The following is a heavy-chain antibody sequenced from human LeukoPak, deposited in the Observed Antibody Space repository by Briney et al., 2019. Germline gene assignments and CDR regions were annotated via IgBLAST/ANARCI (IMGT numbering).Heavy chain of an antibody. CDR2: IYYSGST. CDR1: GGSITSY. V-gene: IGHV4-59*12. CDR3: AMATSAYYFDY. Sequence: SETLSLTCTVSGGSITSYWSWIRQPPGKGLEWIGYIYYSGSTNYNPSLKSRVTMSVDTSKNQFSLKLSSVTAADTAVYYCAMATSAYYFDYWGQGTLVTVSS. J-gene: IGHJ4*02.